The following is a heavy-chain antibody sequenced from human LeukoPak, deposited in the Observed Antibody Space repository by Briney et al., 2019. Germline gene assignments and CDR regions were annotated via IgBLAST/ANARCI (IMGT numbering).Heavy chain of an antibody. CDR1: GFTFSSYA. J-gene: IGHJ4*02. CDR2: ISSNGGST. V-gene: IGHV3-64D*06. D-gene: IGHD3-3*01. CDR3: VKSKAPFGVVIVGAYFDY. Sequence: GGSLRLSCSASGFTFSSYAMHWVRQAPGKGLGYASAISSNGGSTYYADSVKGRFTISRDNSKNTLYLQMSSLRAEDTAVYYCVKSKAPFGVVIVGAYFDYWGQGTLVTVSS.